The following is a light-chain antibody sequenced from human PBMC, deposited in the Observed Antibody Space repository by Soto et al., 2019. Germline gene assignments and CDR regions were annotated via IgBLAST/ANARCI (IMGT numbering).Light chain of an antibody. CDR2: EVK. V-gene: IGLV2-14*01. Sequence: QSALTQPASVSGSPAQSITISCTGTSSDVGGYNYVSWYQQHPGKAPKLMIYEVKNRPSGVSNRFSGSKSGDTASLTISGLQAEDEADYFCSSYTSTSSVVFGGGTKLTVL. J-gene: IGLJ2*01. CDR3: SSYTSTSSVV. CDR1: SSDVGGYNY.